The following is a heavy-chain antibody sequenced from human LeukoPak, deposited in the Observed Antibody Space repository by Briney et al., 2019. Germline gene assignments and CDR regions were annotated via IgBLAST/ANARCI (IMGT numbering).Heavy chain of an antibody. CDR3: ARVKAGPYYYYGMDV. CDR2: INHSGST. V-gene: IGHV4-39*07. J-gene: IGHJ6*02. Sequence: SETLSLTCTVSGGSISSSSYYWSWIRQPPGKGLEWIGEINHSGSTNYNPSLKSRVTLSVDTSKNQFSLKLSSVTAADTAVYYCARVKAGPYYYYGMDVWGQGTTVTVSS. CDR1: GGSISSSSYY.